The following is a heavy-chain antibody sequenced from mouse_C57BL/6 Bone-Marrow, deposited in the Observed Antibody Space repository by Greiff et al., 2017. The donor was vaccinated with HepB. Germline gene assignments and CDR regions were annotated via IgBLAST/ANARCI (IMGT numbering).Heavy chain of an antibody. CDR1: GFTFSSYA. J-gene: IGHJ4*01. CDR2: ISDGGSYT. CDR3: AELRYYAMDY. Sequence: VQLQQSGGDLVKPGGSLKLSCAASGFTFSSYAMSWVRQTPEKRLEWVATISDGGSYTYYPDNVKGRFTISRDNAKNNLYLQMSHLKSEDTAMYYCAELRYYAMDYWGQGTSVTVSS. V-gene: IGHV5-4*01. D-gene: IGHD1-1*01.